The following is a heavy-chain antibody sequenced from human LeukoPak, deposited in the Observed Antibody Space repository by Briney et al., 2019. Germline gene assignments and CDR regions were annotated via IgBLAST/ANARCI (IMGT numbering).Heavy chain of an antibody. J-gene: IGHJ4*02. CDR2: INPNSGGT. CDR1: GYTFTGYY. CDR3: ARGKYYYDSSGYYYPFDY. V-gene: IGHV1-2*02. Sequence: ASVKVSCKASGYTFTGYYMHWVRQAPGQGLEWMGWINPNSGGTNYAQKFQGRVTMTRDTSISTAYMELSRLRSDDTAVYYCARGKYYYDSSGYYYPFDYWGQGTLVTVSS. D-gene: IGHD3-22*01.